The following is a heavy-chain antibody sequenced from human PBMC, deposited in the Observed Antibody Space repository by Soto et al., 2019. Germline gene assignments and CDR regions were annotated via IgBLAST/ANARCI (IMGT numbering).Heavy chain of an antibody. Sequence: QVQLVQSGAEVKRPGSSVKVSCKASGDTFSFYSINWVRQAPGLGLEWMGRVNPILSMSNYAQRFQGRVXXXXXXXXXXXXXXXXXXXXXXXXXYXXXXXXGXGYRAFDYWGQGALVTVSS. V-gene: IGHV1-69*04. J-gene: IGHJ4*02. CDR1: GDTFSFYS. D-gene: IGHD2-15*01. CDR2: VNPILSMS. CDR3: XXXXGXGYRAFDY.